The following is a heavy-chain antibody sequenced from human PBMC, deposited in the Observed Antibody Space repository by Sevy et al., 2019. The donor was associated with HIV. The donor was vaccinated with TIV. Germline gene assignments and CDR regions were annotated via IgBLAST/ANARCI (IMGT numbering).Heavy chain of an antibody. V-gene: IGHV2-5*02. J-gene: IGHJ5*02. D-gene: IGHD1-26*01. CDR1: GFSPSTSGVG. Sequence: SGPTLVKPTQTLTLSCTFSGFSPSTSGVGVGWIRQPPGKALECLALIYWDDNKRYSPSLKSRLTITKDTSKNQVVLTMTNMDPVDTATYYCAHNFVGADWFDPWGQGTLVTVSS. CDR3: AHNFVGADWFDP. CDR2: IYWDDNK.